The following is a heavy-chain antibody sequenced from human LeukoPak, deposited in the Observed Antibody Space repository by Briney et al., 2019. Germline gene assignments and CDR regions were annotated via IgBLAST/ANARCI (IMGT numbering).Heavy chain of an antibody. D-gene: IGHD6-19*01. CDR3: ARGPYSSGWYDY. CDR2: ISSNGGST. CDR1: GFTFSSYA. J-gene: IGHJ4*02. Sequence: GGSLRLSCAASGFTFSSYAMHWVRQAPGEGLEYVSAISSNGGSTYYANSVKGRFTISRDNSKNTLYLQMGSLRAEDMAVYYCARGPYSSGWYDYWGRGTLVTVSS. V-gene: IGHV3-64*01.